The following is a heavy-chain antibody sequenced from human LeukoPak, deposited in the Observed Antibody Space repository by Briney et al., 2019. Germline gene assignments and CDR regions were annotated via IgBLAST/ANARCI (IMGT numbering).Heavy chain of an antibody. CDR1: GGSISSYY. Sequence: SETLSLTCTVSGGSISSYYWSWIRQPPGKGLEWIGYIYYSGSTNYNPSLKSRVTISVDTSKNQFSLKLSSVTAADTAVYYCARGLRYSGYDDYMDVWGKGTTVTVSS. J-gene: IGHJ6*03. CDR2: IYYSGST. V-gene: IGHV4-59*12. D-gene: IGHD5-12*01. CDR3: ARGLRYSGYDDYMDV.